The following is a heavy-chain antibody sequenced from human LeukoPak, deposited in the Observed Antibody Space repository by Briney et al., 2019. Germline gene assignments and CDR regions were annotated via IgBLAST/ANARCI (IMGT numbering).Heavy chain of an antibody. D-gene: IGHD3-22*01. CDR3: ARARSYYDSSGYDPEEEYYFDY. V-gene: IGHV3-66*01. Sequence: GGSLRLSCAASGFTASSNYMNWVRQAPGKGLEWVSVIYSGGSTYYADSVKGRFTVSRDNSKNTLYLQMNSLRAEDTAVYYCARARSYYDSSGYDPEEEYYFDYWGQGTLVTVSS. CDR2: IYSGGST. CDR1: GFTASSNY. J-gene: IGHJ4*02.